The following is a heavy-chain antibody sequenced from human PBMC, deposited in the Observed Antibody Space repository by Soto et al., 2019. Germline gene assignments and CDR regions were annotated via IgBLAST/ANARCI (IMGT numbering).Heavy chain of an antibody. J-gene: IGHJ6*03. V-gene: IGHV3-30*18. CDR3: AKEEALEWLLHYYYYMDV. CDR1: GFTFSSYG. CDR2: ISYDGSNK. Sequence: GGSLRLSCAASGFTFSSYGMHWVRQAPGKGLEWVAVISYDGSNKTYADSVKGRFTISRDNSKNTLYLQMNSLRAEDTAVYYCAKEEALEWLLHYYYYMDVWGKGTTVTVSS. D-gene: IGHD3-3*01.